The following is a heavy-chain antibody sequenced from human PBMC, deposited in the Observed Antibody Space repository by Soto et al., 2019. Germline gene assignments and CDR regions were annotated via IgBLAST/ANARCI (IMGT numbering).Heavy chain of an antibody. Sequence: SETLSLTCAVSGGPFTSNKWWPWVLQHPGQGLEWIGEIYRTGSTNYNRSLKSRVTISLDKSENQFSLKVTSLTAADTAVYYCASRDPGTSVDYWGQGTLVTVSS. J-gene: IGHJ4*02. CDR3: ASRDPGTSVDY. CDR2: IYRTGST. V-gene: IGHV4-4*02. CDR1: GGPFTSNKW. D-gene: IGHD1-7*01.